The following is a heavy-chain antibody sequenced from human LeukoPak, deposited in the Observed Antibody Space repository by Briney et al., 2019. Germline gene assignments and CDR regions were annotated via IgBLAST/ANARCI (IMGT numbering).Heavy chain of an antibody. CDR2: ISGSGGRT. V-gene: IGHV3-23*01. Sequence: GSLRLSCAVSGFTFSTYAMSWVRQAPGKGLEWVSGISGSGGRTYYPDSVKGRFTISRDNSKNTLHLQMNSLRAEDTAVYYCARGGIMGPIHFDCWGQGTPATVSS. CDR3: ARGGIMGPIHFDC. D-gene: IGHD1-26*01. CDR1: GFTFSTYA. J-gene: IGHJ4*02.